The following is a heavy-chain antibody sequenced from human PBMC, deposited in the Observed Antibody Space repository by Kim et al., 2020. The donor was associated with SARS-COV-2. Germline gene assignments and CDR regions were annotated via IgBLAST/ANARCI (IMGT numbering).Heavy chain of an antibody. D-gene: IGHD2-2*01. CDR1: GGSISSYY. J-gene: IGHJ5*02. CDR2: IYYSGST. Sequence: SETLSLTCTVSGGSISSYYWSWIRQPPGKGLEWIGYIYYSGSTNYNPSLKSRVTISVDTSKNQFSLKLSSVTAADTAVYYCARGYCSSTSCLPQRFDPWGQGTLVTVSS. V-gene: IGHV4-59*01. CDR3: ARGYCSSTSCLPQRFDP.